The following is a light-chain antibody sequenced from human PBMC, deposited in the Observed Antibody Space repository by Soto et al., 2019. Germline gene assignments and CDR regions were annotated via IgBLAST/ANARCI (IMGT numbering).Light chain of an antibody. J-gene: IGLJ1*01. V-gene: IGLV2-14*01. Sequence: QSVLTQLASVSGSPGQSLTISCTGTSSDVGGYNYVSWYQQHPGKAPKLMIYDVSNRPSGVSNRFSGSKSGNTASLTISGLQAEDEADYYCSSYTTSSTYVFGTGTQLTVL. CDR1: SSDVGGYNY. CDR3: SSYTTSSTYV. CDR2: DVS.